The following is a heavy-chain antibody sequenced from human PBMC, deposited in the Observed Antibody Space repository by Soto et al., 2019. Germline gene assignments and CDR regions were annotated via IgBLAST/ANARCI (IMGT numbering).Heavy chain of an antibody. D-gene: IGHD3-10*01. CDR1: GGIFSTYA. V-gene: IGHV1-69*01. Sequence: QVQLVQSGAEVKKPGSSVKVSCKASGGIFSTYAISWLRQAPGQGLEWMGGIIPIFGTPNYAQRFQARVTITADESTTTSYMELSRLNSEDTAVYYCARDRDDYGSGNYYNRIDFWGQGTLVTVSS. CDR2: IIPIFGTP. CDR3: ARDRDDYGSGNYYNRIDF. J-gene: IGHJ4*02.